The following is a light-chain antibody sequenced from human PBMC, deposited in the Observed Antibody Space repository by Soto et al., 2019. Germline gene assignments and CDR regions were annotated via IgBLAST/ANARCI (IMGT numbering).Light chain of an antibody. Sequence: QSALTQPASVSGSPGQSITISCTGTSSDVGGYNYVSWYQQHPGKAPKLMIYEVSNRPSGVSNRFSGSKSDNTASLTISGLQAEDEADYYCSSYRRSSTLVFGSGTKATVL. V-gene: IGLV2-14*01. CDR1: SSDVGGYNY. CDR3: SSYRRSSTLV. CDR2: EVS. J-gene: IGLJ1*01.